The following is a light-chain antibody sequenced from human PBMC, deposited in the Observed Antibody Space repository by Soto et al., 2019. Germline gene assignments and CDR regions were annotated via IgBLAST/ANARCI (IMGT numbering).Light chain of an antibody. CDR2: DVS. J-gene: IGLJ1*01. CDR1: SSDVGAYNY. V-gene: IGLV2-14*01. CDR3: SSYTSATTYV. Sequence: QSVLTQPASLSGSPGQSITISCTGTSSDVGAYNYDSWYQQYPGEAPRVIIYDVSHRPAGVSNRFSGSKSGNTASLTISGLQTQDEADYYCSSYTSATTYVFGTGTKVT.